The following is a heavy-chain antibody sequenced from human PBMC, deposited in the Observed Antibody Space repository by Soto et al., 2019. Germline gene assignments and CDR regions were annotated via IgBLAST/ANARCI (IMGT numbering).Heavy chain of an antibody. CDR1: GLTFNDSA. D-gene: IGHD3-10*01. CDR3: ASSLSPWVRKPPFH. Sequence: EVELLESEGGLVQPGGSLRLSCTASGLTFNDSAMTWVRQAPGKGLEWVSGISGRGDAKYYAASVKDRFTIFRDNSRRTVSLQMNNLRVDDTAVYYRASSLSPWVRKPPFHWGLGTLVAVSS. J-gene: IGHJ4*02. CDR2: ISGRGDAK. V-gene: IGHV3-23*01.